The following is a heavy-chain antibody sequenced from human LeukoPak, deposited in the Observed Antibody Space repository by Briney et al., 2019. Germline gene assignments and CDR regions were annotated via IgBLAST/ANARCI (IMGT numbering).Heavy chain of an antibody. CDR2: INSDGSST. V-gene: IGHV3-74*01. CDR3: ARDFTSGLYPFDY. J-gene: IGHJ4*02. Sequence: GGSLRLSCAASGFTFSSHWMHWVRQAPGKGLVWVSRINSDGSSTSYADSVKGRFTISRDNAKNTLYLQMDSLGVEDTAVYYCARDFTSGLYPFDYWGPGTLVTVSS. D-gene: IGHD2-8*01. CDR1: GFTFSSHW.